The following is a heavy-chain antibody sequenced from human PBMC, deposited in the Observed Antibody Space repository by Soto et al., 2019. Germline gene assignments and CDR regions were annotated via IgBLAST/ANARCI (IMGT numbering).Heavy chain of an antibody. CDR1: GFTFDDYA. J-gene: IGHJ4*02. CDR3: AKADCSSTSCLPDY. CDR2: ISWNSGSI. D-gene: IGHD2-2*01. Sequence: EVQLVESGGGLVQPGRSLRLSCAASGFTFDDYAMHWVRQAPGKGLEWVSGISWNSGSIGYADSVKGRFTISRDNAKNSLYLQMNSLRAEDTALYYCAKADCSSTSCLPDYWGQGTLVTVSS. V-gene: IGHV3-9*01.